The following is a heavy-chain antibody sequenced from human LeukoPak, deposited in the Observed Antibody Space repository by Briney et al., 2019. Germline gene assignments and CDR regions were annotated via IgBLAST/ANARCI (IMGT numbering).Heavy chain of an antibody. CDR1: NGSISSSRYY. CDR2: IYYSGST. CDR3: ARNCSRTTCSGTFDI. J-gene: IGHJ3*02. D-gene: IGHD2-2*01. V-gene: IGHV4-39*01. Sequence: SETLSLTCTVSNGSISSSRYYWAWIRQPPGKGLEWIGSIYYSGSTHYNPSQKSRVTISVDTSKNQFFLRLSSGTAADTAVYYCARNCSRTTCSGTFDIWGRGTVVTVSS.